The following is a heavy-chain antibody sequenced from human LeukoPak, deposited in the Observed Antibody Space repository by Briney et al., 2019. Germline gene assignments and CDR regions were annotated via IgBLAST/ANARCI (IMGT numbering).Heavy chain of an antibody. CDR1: GYTFTNYA. V-gene: IGHV1-18*01. D-gene: IGHD6-6*01. CDR3: ARGPYSSSSSGPYYYYYYMDV. Sequence: ASVKVSCKASGYTFTNYAISWVRQAPGQGLEWMGWISAYNGNTNYAQKLQGRVTMTTDTSTSTAYMELSSLRSEDTAVYYCARGPYSSSSSGPYYYYYYMDVWGKGTTVTVSS. J-gene: IGHJ6*03. CDR2: ISAYNGNT.